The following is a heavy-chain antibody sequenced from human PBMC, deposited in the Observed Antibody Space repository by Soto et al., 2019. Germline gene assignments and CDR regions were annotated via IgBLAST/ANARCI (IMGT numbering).Heavy chain of an antibody. CDR3: AGSAYYYDSSGYYPSW. CDR1: GGSISSGGYS. Sequence: QLQLQESGSGLVKPSQTLSLTCAVSGGSISSGGYSWSWIRQPPGKGLEWIGYIYHSGSTYYNPSPKSRVTISVDRSKSQFSLKLSSVTAADTAVYYCAGSAYYYDSSGYYPSWWGQGTLVTVSS. CDR2: IYHSGST. D-gene: IGHD3-22*01. V-gene: IGHV4-30-2*01. J-gene: IGHJ4*02.